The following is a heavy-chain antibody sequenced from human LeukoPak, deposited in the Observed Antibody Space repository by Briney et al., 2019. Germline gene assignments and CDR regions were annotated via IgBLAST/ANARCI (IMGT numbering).Heavy chain of an antibody. J-gene: IGHJ5*02. CDR1: GFTFSSYE. Sequence: PGGSLRLSCAASGFTFSSYEMNWVRQAPGKGLEWGSYISSSGSTIYYADSVKGRFTISRDNAKNSLYLQMNSLRAEDTAVYYCARGHDNYGGNSGWFDPWGQGTLVTVSS. CDR3: ARGHDNYGGNSGWFDP. CDR2: ISSSGSTI. V-gene: IGHV3-48*03. D-gene: IGHD4-23*01.